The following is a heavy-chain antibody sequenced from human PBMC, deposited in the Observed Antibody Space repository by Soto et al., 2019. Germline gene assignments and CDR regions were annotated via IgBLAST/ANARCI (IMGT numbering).Heavy chain of an antibody. CDR3: ARYKSNYYYGMDV. CDR1: GDSVSSNTAA. D-gene: IGHD1-20*01. V-gene: IGHV6-1*01. J-gene: IGHJ6*02. CDR2: TYYRSKWYN. Sequence: SQTLSLTCAISGDSVSSNTAAWNWIRQSPLRGLEWLGRTYYRSKWYNDYAVSVKSRITINPDTSKNQFSLHLNSVTPEDTAVYYCARYKSNYYYGMDVWGQGTTVTVSS.